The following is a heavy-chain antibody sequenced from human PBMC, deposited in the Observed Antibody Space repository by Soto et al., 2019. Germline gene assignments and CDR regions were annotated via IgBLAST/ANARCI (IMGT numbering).Heavy chain of an antibody. CDR2: IYYSGST. CDR1: GGSISSGDYY. CDR3: ARAPPSIAARRVGWWFDP. J-gene: IGHJ5*02. V-gene: IGHV4-30-4*02. Sequence: SDTLSLTCTVSGGSISSGDYYWSWIRQPPGKGLEWIGYIYYSGSTYYNPSLKSRVTISVDTSKNQFSLKLSSVTAADTAVYYCARAPPSIAARRVGWWFDPWGQGTLVTVSS. D-gene: IGHD6-6*01.